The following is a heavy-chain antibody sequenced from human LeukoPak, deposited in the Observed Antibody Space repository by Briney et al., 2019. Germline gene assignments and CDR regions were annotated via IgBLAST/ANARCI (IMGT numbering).Heavy chain of an antibody. CDR1: GFTFSSAW. CDR2: VNQDGSGK. CDR3: ARERGFDP. V-gene: IGHV3-7*01. Sequence: GGSLRLSCAASGFTFSSAWMSWVRQAPGKGLEWVANVNQDGSGKYYVDSVKGRFTISKDNAKNSLYLQMNSLRAEDTAVYYCARERGFDPWGRGTLVTVSS. J-gene: IGHJ5*02.